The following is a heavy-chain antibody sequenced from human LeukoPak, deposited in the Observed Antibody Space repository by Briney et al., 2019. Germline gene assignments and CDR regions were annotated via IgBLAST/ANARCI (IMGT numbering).Heavy chain of an antibody. CDR3: ATYSSLNRREFQY. Sequence: GGSLRLSCAASGLTFSSYAMSWVRQAPGKGLEWVSVISGSGGSTYYADSVKGRFTISRDNAKNSLYLQMNSLRAEDTAVYYCATYSSLNRREFQYWGQGTLLTVSS. CDR2: ISGSGGST. CDR1: GLTFSSYA. D-gene: IGHD3-22*01. V-gene: IGHV3-23*01. J-gene: IGHJ1*01.